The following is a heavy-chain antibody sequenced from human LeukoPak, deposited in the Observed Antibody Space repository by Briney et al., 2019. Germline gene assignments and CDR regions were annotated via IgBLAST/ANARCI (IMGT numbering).Heavy chain of an antibody. CDR1: GGSFSGYY. J-gene: IGHJ4*02. Sequence: PSETLSLTCAVYGGSFSGYYWSWVRQAPGKGLEWVSVIYSGGSTYYADSVKGRFTISRDNSKNTLYLQMNSLRVEDTAVYYCARGEDYDRSGYYYVNDYWGQGTLVTVSS. D-gene: IGHD3-22*01. CDR3: ARGEDYDRSGYYYVNDY. CDR2: IYSGGST. V-gene: IGHV3-53*01.